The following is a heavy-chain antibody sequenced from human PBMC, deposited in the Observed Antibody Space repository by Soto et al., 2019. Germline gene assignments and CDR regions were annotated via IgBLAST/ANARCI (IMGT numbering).Heavy chain of an antibody. V-gene: IGHV6-1*01. CDR1: GDSVSSNSAA. J-gene: IGHJ6*02. CDR2: TYYRSKWYN. CDR3: ARGVLRFLEWSPSDGMDV. Sequence: SQTLSLTCAISGDSVSSNSAAWNWIRQSPSRGLEWLGRTYYRSKWYNDYAVSVKSRITINPDTSKNQFSLQPNSVTPEDTAVYYCARGVLRFLEWSPSDGMDVWGQGTTVTVSS. D-gene: IGHD3-3*01.